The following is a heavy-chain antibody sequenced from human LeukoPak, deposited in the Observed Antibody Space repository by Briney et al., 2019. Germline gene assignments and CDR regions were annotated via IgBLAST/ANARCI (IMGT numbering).Heavy chain of an antibody. CDR3: ASESQHYYDSSGYYNWFDP. CDR1: GGTFSSYA. D-gene: IGHD3-22*01. V-gene: IGHV1-69*05. Sequence: GSSVKVSCKASGGTFSSYAISWVRQAPGQGLEWMGGIIPIFGTANYAQKFQGRVTIATGESTSTAYMELSSLRSEDTAVYYCASESQHYYDSSGYYNWFDPWGQGTLVTVSS. CDR2: IIPIFGTA. J-gene: IGHJ5*02.